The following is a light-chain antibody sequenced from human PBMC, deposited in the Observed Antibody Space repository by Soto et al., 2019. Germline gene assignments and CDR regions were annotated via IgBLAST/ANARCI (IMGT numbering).Light chain of an antibody. Sequence: DIKVTQSPSSVSASVGERVTITCRASQIISTWLAWYQQKPGEAPKLLILAATRLHSGVPSRFSGSGSGTDFTLTISSLQPEDFATYYCQQDDSFSLSFGGGTKVDIK. CDR3: QQDDSFSLS. CDR1: QIISTW. J-gene: IGKJ4*01. CDR2: AAT. V-gene: IGKV1D-12*01.